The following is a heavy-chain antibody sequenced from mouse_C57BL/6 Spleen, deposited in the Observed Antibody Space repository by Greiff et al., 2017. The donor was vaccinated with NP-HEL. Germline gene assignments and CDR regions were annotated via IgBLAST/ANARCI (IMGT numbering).Heavy chain of an antibody. CDR1: GYTFTDYE. CDR3: TREGGGY. J-gene: IGHJ2*01. Sequence: VQLQQSGAELVKPGASVTLSCKASGYTFTDYEMHWVKQTPVHGLEWIGAIDPETGGTAYNQKFKGKAILTADKSSSTAYMELRSLTSEDSAVYYCTREGGGYWGQGTTLTVSS. V-gene: IGHV1-15*01. CDR2: IDPETGGT.